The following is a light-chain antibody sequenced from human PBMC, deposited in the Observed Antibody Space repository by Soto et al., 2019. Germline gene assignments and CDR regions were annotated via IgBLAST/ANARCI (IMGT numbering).Light chain of an antibody. CDR2: GAS. V-gene: IGKV3-20*01. J-gene: IGKJ4*01. CDR1: QSLSGTS. Sequence: IVLTQSPRTLSLSPGETATLSCRASQSLSGTSLVWYQQKRGQSPRLLSFGASRRAPGIPDRFSGGGSGTEFTLTISRLEPEDFEVYYCQQFSSYPLTFGGGTKVDI. CDR3: QQFSSYPLT.